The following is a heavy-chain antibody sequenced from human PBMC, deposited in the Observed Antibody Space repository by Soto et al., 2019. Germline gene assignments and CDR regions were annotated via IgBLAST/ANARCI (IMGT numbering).Heavy chain of an antibody. CDR3: AREEVDVHAAILRLDA. CDR2: IYYSGST. Sequence: SETLSLTCTVSVGSFSSYYWSWIRQPPGSGLEWIGYIYYSGSTNYNPSLKSRVTISVDTAKNQFSLKLSSVTAAVTAGYYCAREEVDVHAAILRLDALGQGILVPFSS. J-gene: IGHJ5*02. D-gene: IGHD6-25*01. V-gene: IGHV4-59*01. CDR1: VGSFSSYY.